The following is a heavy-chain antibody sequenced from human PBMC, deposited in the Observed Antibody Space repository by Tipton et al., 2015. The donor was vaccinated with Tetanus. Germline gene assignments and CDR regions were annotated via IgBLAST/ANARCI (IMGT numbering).Heavy chain of an antibody. J-gene: IGHJ4*02. Sequence: TLSLTCDVYDGSFSAYYWTWIRQPPGKGLEWIGEINHTGSTNYNPSLRRRVTISIGTSNNQFSLKLNSVTGADTAVYYCVRANYEFPKKGPFDYWGPGSLVIVSS. D-gene: IGHD3-3*01. CDR1: DGSFSAYY. CDR3: VRANYEFPKKGPFDY. V-gene: IGHV4-34*01. CDR2: INHTGST.